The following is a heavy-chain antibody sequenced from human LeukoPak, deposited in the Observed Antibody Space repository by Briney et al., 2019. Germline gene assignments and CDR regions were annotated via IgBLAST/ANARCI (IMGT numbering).Heavy chain of an antibody. CDR3: ARALAWGGSSYSYYYMDV. CDR1: GYTFSDYD. J-gene: IGHJ6*03. Sequence: ASVKVSCKASGYTFSDYDINWVRQATGQGLEWMGWINPNSGNAGYAQKFQSRVTMTRNTSISTAYMELSSLRSEDTAVYYCARALAWGGSSYSYYYMDVWDKGTTVTVYS. D-gene: IGHD1-26*01. V-gene: IGHV1-8*01. CDR2: INPNSGNA.